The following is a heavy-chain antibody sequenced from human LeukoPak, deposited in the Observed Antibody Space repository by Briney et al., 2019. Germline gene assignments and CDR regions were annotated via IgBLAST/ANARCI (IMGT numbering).Heavy chain of an antibody. Sequence: SVKVSCKASGGTFSSYAISWVRQAPGQGLEWMGGIIPIFGTANYAQKFQGRVTITADESTSTAYMELSSLRSEDTAVYYCARGGITIIGVVRDNWFDPWGQGTLVTVSS. CDR3: ARGGITIIGVVRDNWFDP. D-gene: IGHD3-3*01. CDR1: GGTFSSYA. J-gene: IGHJ5*02. CDR2: IIPIFGTA. V-gene: IGHV1-69*13.